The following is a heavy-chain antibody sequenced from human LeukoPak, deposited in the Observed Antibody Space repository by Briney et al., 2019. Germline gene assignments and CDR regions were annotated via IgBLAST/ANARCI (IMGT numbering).Heavy chain of an antibody. CDR2: IYHSGTT. J-gene: IGHJ4*02. V-gene: IGHV4-38-2*02. CDR1: GYSLSNGSY. Sequence: PSETLSLTCAVSGYSLSNGSYWGWIRQPPGKGLEGIGSIYHSGTTHYNPSLKSRVTMSVDTSKNQFSLKLSSVTAADTAMYYCAREEMPCSSTSCSFYYWGQGTLVTVSS. D-gene: IGHD2-2*01. CDR3: AREEMPCSSTSCSFYY.